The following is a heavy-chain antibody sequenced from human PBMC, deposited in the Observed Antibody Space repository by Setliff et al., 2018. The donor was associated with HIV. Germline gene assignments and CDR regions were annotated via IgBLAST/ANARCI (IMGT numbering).Heavy chain of an antibody. Sequence: GGSLRLSCAASGFTFSSYAMSWVRQAPGKGLEWVSAISGSGGSTYYADSVKGRFTISRDNSKNTLYLQMNSLRAEGTAVYYCAKDRTVVVITIFDYWGQGTLVTVSS. V-gene: IGHV3-23*01. CDR2: ISGSGGST. CDR1: GFTFSSYA. D-gene: IGHD3-22*01. J-gene: IGHJ4*02. CDR3: AKDRTVVVITIFDY.